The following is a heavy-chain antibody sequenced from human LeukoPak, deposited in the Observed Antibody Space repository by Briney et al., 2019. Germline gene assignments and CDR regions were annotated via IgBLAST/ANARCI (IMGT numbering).Heavy chain of an antibody. CDR2: ISWNSGVI. Sequence: GGSLRLSCAASGFTFSSYEMNWVRQGPGKGLEWVSGISWNSGVIDYADSVKGRFIISRDNAKNSLYLQMNSLRAEDTAFYYCAKEIYRYDSPDAFNIWGQGTMVTVSS. CDR1: GFTFSSYE. D-gene: IGHD3-22*01. CDR3: AKEIYRYDSPDAFNI. V-gene: IGHV3-9*01. J-gene: IGHJ3*02.